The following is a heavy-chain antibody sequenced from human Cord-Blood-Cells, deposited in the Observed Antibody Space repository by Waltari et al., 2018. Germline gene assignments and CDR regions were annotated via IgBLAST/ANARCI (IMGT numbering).Heavy chain of an antibody. V-gene: IGHV3-7*01. Sequence: EVQLVESGGGLVQPGGSLRLSCAAAGFTFSSYWMSWVRQAQGKGLEWVAKIKQDGSEKYYVDSVKGRFTISRDNAKNSLYLQMNRLRAEDTAVYYCARAGGTAPDAFDIWGQGTMVTVSS. D-gene: IGHD5-18*01. CDR3: ARAGGTAPDAFDI. CDR1: GFTFSSYW. CDR2: IKQDGSEK. J-gene: IGHJ3*02.